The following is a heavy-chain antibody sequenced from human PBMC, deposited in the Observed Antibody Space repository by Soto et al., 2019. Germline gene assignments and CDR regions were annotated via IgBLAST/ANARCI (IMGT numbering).Heavy chain of an antibody. CDR1: GGSISSGGYY. CDR2: IYYSGST. J-gene: IGHJ4*02. CDR3: ARAGQTYYYDSSGYSIDFDY. V-gene: IGHV4-31*03. D-gene: IGHD3-22*01. Sequence: QVQLQESGPGLVKPSQTLSLTCTVSGGSISSGGYYWSWIRQHPGKGLEWIGYIYYSGSTYYNPSLKSRVTIPVDTSKNQFSLKLSSVTAADTAVYYCARAGQTYYYDSSGYSIDFDYWGQGTLVTVSS.